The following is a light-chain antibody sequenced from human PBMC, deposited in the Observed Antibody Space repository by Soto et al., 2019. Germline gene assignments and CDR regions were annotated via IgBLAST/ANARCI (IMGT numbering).Light chain of an antibody. CDR1: QSIIAW. V-gene: IGKV1-5*01. CDR3: QQYNSFPYT. Sequence: DIQMTQPPSTLSASVGDRVTITCRASQSIIAWLAWYQRKPGKAPKLLIFDASSLETGVPSRFRGSGSGTEFTLTIRSLQPDDFATYYCQQYNSFPYTFGQGTKVEIK. CDR2: DAS. J-gene: IGKJ2*01.